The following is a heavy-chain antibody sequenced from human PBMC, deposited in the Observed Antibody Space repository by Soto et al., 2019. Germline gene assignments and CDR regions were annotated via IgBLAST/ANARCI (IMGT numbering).Heavy chain of an antibody. Sequence: QITLKESGPKVVKPTQTLTLTCSFSGFSLTTNGVGVGWIRQPPGKNLEWLALIYWDDDRLYSPSLKNRLTITKDTSKNHVVPMMTNIDPVDTATYYCAHSLIGDSGHYYSHYYGLGVWGQGPTVTVSS. V-gene: IGHV2-5*02. CDR3: AHSLIGDSGHYYSHYYGLGV. CDR2: IYWDDDR. CDR1: GFSLTTNGVG. D-gene: IGHD3-22*01. J-gene: IGHJ6*02.